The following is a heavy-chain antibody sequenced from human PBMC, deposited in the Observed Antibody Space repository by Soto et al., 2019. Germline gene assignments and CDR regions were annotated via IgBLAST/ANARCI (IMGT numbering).Heavy chain of an antibody. V-gene: IGHV1-2*04. CDR1: GYSFTDYK. Sequence: ASVKVSCKTSGYSFTDYKLHWVRQAPGQGLEWMGWVDPNGGGSNSAQKFQGSVTMTWDTSITTAYLDLTRLATNDTATYFCATWVDYGDFEGFDFWGQGTLVTVSS. D-gene: IGHD4-17*01. J-gene: IGHJ4*02. CDR3: ATWVDYGDFEGFDF. CDR2: VDPNGGGS.